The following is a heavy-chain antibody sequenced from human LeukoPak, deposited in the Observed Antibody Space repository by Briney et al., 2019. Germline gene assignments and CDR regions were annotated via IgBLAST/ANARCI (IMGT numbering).Heavy chain of an antibody. CDR3: ARDPGGVVYFDY. CDR2: INSDGSTT. CDR1: GFTFSSHW. J-gene: IGHJ4*02. Sequence: QPGGSLRLSCAASGFTFSSHWMHWVRQAPGKGLVWVSRINSDGSTTTYADSVKGRFTISRDNANNTLYLQMNTLRAEDTAVYYCARDPGGVVYFDYWGQGTLVTVSS. D-gene: IGHD2-8*01. V-gene: IGHV3-74*01.